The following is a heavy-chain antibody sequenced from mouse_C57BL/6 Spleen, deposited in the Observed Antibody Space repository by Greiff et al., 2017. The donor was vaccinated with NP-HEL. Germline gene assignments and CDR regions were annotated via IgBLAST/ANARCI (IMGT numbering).Heavy chain of an antibody. CDR1: GFTFSDYY. V-gene: IGHV5-16*01. D-gene: IGHD1-1*01. CDR2: INYDGSST. Sequence: EVQLVESEGGLVQPGSSMKLSCTASGFTFSDYYMAWVRQVPEKGLEWVANINYDGSSTYYLDSLKSRFIISRDNAKNILYLQMSSLKSEDTATYYCARDGGDYYGSSFYWYFDVWGTGTTVTVSS. CDR3: ARDGGDYYGSSFYWYFDV. J-gene: IGHJ1*03.